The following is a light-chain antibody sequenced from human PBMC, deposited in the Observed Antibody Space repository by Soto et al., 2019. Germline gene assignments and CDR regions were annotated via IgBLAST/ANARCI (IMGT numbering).Light chain of an antibody. CDR3: QQYQTYSRT. J-gene: IGKJ1*01. CDR1: QSINTW. Sequence: DIQMTQSPSTVSASVGDRITITCRASQSINTWLAWYRQRPGEAPQLLIYDASTLAMGVPSRFSGSGSGTDFTLSISRLQPDDFATFYCQQYQTYSRTFGRGTKVEV. V-gene: IGKV1-5*01. CDR2: DAS.